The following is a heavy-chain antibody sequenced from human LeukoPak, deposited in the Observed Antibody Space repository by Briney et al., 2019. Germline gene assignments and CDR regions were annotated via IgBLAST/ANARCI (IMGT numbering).Heavy chain of an antibody. CDR3: AKVQAAVTGCVGY. V-gene: IGHV3-23*01. CDR2: ISGSGDNT. D-gene: IGHD6-19*01. J-gene: IGHJ4*02. CDR1: GFTFSSFA. Sequence: PGGSLRLSCAPSGFTFSSFAMSWVRQAPGKGLEWVSAISGSGDNTYYADSVKGRFTISRDNSKNTLYLQMSSLRAEDTAVYYCAKVQAAVTGCVGYWGQGTLVTVSS.